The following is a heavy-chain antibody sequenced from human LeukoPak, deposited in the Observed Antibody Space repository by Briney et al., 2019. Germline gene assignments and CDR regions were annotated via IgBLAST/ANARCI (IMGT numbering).Heavy chain of an antibody. CDR2: IFHSGST. V-gene: IGHV4-59*01. Sequence: SETLSLTCTVSGDSMSSNYWSWIRQPPGKGLEWVAYIFHSGSTSYNPSLKSRVAISMNTSRNQFSLKLTSVTAADTAVYYCARNGAAWGGYPPHASDIWGQGTMVTVSS. J-gene: IGHJ3*02. D-gene: IGHD3-3*01. CDR3: ARNGAAWGGYPPHASDI. CDR1: GDSMSSNY.